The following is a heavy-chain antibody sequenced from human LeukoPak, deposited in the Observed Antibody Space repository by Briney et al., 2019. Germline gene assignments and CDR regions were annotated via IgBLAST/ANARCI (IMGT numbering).Heavy chain of an antibody. D-gene: IGHD2-15*01. CDR1: GGSISSSGYY. CDR3: ARHEVIVVVVAAFDY. V-gene: IGHV4-39*01. CDR2: IYYSGST. J-gene: IGHJ4*02. Sequence: SETLSLTCTVSGGSISSSGYYWGWIRQPPGKGLEWIGSIYYSGSTYYNPSLKSRVTISVDTSKNQFSLKLSSVTAADTAVYYCARHEVIVVVVAAFDYWGQGTLVTVSS.